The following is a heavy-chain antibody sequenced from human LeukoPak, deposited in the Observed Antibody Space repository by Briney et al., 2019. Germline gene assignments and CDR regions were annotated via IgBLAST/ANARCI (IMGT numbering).Heavy chain of an antibody. Sequence: RSLRLSCAASGFIFGNHAMHWVRQAPGKGLEWVSVIYSGGSTYYADSMKGRFTISRDNSKNTLYLQMNSLRAEDTAVYYCHQTYYYDSSGYYRYYYYGMDVWGQGTTVTVSS. D-gene: IGHD3-22*01. CDR1: GFIFGNHA. V-gene: IGHV3-66*01. CDR3: HQTYYYDSSGYYRYYYYGMDV. CDR2: IYSGGST. J-gene: IGHJ6*02.